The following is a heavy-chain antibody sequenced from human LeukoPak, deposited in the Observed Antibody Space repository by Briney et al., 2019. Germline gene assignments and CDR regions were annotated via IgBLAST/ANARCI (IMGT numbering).Heavy chain of an antibody. CDR2: LSGSGTAA. J-gene: IGHJ6*03. CDR3: AKHLGSHSFLFYYMDV. D-gene: IGHD2-21*01. V-gene: IGHV3-23*01. CDR1: QFTFSRFA. Sequence: GGSLRLSCEASQFTFSRFAMSWIRQAPGTGLEWVSTLSGSGTAAYYADSVKGRFTTSRDNSKDTLYLQMDNLRADDTAVYYCAKHLGSHSFLFYYMDVWGTGTSVIVSS.